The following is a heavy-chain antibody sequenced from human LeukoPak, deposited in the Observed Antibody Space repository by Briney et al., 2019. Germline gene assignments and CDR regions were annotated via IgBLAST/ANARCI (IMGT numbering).Heavy chain of an antibody. J-gene: IGHJ4*02. V-gene: IGHV3-23*01. Sequence: PGGSLRLSCAASGFTFSKHAMSWVRQAPGKGLEWISAISGGGYYTYYADSVKGRFTISRDNSKNTLYLQMNSLRAEDTAVYYCAGGGDSGSYSVDYWGQGTLVTASS. D-gene: IGHD1-26*01. CDR1: GFTFSKHA. CDR3: AGGGDSGSYSVDY. CDR2: ISGGGYYT.